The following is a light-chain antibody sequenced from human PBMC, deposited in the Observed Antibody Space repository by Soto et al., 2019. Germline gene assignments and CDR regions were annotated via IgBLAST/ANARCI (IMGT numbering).Light chain of an antibody. CDR3: LRSYSGARPGNWV. CDR2: DTS. CDR1: TGAVTSGHY. J-gene: IGLJ3*02. V-gene: IGLV7-46*01. Sequence: AVVTQEPSLTVSPGGTVTLTCGSSTGAVTSGHYPYWFQQKPGQAPRTLIYDTSNKHSWTPARFSGSLLGGKAARTLSGAQPEDEAEYYCLRSYSGARPGNWVFGGGTKLTVL.